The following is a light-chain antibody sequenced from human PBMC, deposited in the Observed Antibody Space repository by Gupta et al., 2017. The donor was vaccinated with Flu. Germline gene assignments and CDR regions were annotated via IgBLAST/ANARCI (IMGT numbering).Light chain of an antibody. Sequence: QSVLTQPPSASGTPGQRVTISRSGSSSSIGSNTVNWYQQLPGTAPKLLIYSNNQRPSGVPDRFSGSKSGTSASLAISGLQSEDEADYYCAAWDDSLNGSYVFGTGTKVTVL. CDR2: SNN. V-gene: IGLV1-44*01. CDR1: SSSIGSNT. CDR3: AAWDDSLNGSYV. J-gene: IGLJ1*01.